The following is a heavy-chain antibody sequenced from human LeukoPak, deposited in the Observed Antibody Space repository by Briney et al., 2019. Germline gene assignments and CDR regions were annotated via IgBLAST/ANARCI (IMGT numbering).Heavy chain of an antibody. D-gene: IGHD6-13*01. CDR2: ISTSGTT. V-gene: IGHV4-4*07. CDR3: ARQFEGRQQLVHPYYFDY. CDR1: GASISGFY. J-gene: IGHJ4*02. Sequence: SETLSLTCTVSGASISGFYWSWIRQPAGKGLEWIGRISTSGTTNYNPSLKSRVTISVDTSKNQFSLKLSSVTAADTAVYYCARQFEGRQQLVHPYYFDYWGQGTLVTVSS.